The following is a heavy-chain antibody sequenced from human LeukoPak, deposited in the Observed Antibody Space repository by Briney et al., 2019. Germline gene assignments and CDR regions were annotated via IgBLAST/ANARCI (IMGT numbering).Heavy chain of an antibody. J-gene: IGHJ3*02. CDR2: IKSKTDGGTT. V-gene: IGHV3-15*01. CDR1: GFTFSNAW. CDR3: AKDRSGFYGHAFDI. D-gene: IGHD3-22*01. Sequence: KAGGSLRLSCAASGFTFSNAWMSWVRQAPGKGLEWVGRIKSKTDGGTTDYAAPVKDRFTISRDDSKNTLYLQMNSLRAEDTAVYYCAKDRSGFYGHAFDIWGQGTMVIVSS.